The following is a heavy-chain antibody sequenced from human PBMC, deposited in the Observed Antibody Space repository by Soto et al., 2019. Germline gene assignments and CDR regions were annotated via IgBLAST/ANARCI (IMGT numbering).Heavy chain of an antibody. V-gene: IGHV3-30-3*01. CDR3: ARSHSSSWHWFDP. CDR1: GFTFSSYP. CDR2: ISVNGNNI. J-gene: IGHJ5*02. D-gene: IGHD6-13*01. Sequence: QVQLVESGGGVVQPGRSLRLSCAASGFTFSSYPMHWVRQAPGKGPEWVAVISVNGNNIHYGDSVKGRFTISRDNSKNTLYLQMGSLRVEDTAVYYCARSHSSSWHWFDPWGQGTLVTVSS.